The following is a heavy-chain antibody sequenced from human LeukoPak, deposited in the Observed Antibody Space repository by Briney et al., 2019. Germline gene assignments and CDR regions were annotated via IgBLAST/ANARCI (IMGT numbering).Heavy chain of an antibody. D-gene: IGHD4/OR15-4a*01. V-gene: IGHV4-34*01. J-gene: IGHJ5*01. CDR3: ASVPGAYNYFDS. CDR1: GGSFSGYY. Sequence: SETLSLTCAAFGGSFSGYYWSWIRQPPGKGLEWIGEINHSGSTNYNPSLKSRVTISVDTSKSQFSLRLSSVTAADTAVYYCASVPGAYNYFDSWGQGDLVTVSS. CDR2: INHSGST.